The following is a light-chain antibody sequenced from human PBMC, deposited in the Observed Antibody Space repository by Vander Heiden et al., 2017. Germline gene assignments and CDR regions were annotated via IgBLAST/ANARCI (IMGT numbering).Light chain of an antibody. J-gene: IGLJ3*02. CDR1: SSDVGGYNY. V-gene: IGLV2-8*01. CDR3: SSYAGSNNLGV. CDR2: EVS. Sequence: QSPLPHPPSASGSPGQSVTISCTGTSSDVGGYNYVSWYQQHPGKAPKLMIYEVSKRPSGVPDRFSGSKSGNTASLTVSGLQAEDEADYYCSSYAGSNNLGVFGGGTKLTVL.